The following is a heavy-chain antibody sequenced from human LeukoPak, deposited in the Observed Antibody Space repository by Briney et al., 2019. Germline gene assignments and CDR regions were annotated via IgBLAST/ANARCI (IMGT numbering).Heavy chain of an antibody. Sequence: ASVKVSCKASGYTFTSYGISWVRQAPGQGLEWVGWISAYNGNTNYAQKLQGRVTMTTDTSTSTACMELRSLRSDDTAVYYCARDVDFWSGYSLFDYWGQGTLVTVSS. CDR2: ISAYNGNT. D-gene: IGHD3-3*01. CDR1: GYTFTSYG. CDR3: ARDVDFWSGYSLFDY. J-gene: IGHJ4*02. V-gene: IGHV1-18*01.